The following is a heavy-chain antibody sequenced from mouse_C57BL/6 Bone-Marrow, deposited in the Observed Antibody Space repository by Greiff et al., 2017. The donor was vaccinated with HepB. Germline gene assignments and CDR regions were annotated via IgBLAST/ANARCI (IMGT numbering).Heavy chain of an antibody. J-gene: IGHJ2*01. Sequence: EVQLQESGPVLVKPGASVKMSCKASGYTFTDYYMNWVKQSHGKSLEWIGVINPYNGGTSYNQKFKGKATLTVDKSSSTAYMELNSLTSEDSAVYYCARETVYYFDYWGQGTTLTVSS. CDR3: ARETVYYFDY. D-gene: IGHD4-1*01. V-gene: IGHV1-19*01. CDR1: GYTFTDYY. CDR2: INPYNGGT.